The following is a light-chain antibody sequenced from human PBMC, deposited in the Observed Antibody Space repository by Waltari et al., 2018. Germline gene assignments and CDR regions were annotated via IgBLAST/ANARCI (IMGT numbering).Light chain of an antibody. J-gene: IGKJ1*01. V-gene: IGKV1-8*01. CDR1: QDIRTD. Sequence: AIRVTQSPSSLSASTGDSVTITCRAGQDIRTDLGWYQQKPGKAPKLLLYALSTLQSGVPSRFSGSGSGTDFALHIQNLQSEDFATYFCQQYYAFPRTFGQGTRVEV. CDR3: QQYYAFPRT. CDR2: ALS.